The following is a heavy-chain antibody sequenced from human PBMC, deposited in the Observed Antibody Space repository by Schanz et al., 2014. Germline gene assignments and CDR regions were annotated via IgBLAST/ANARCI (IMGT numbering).Heavy chain of an antibody. CDR1: GYSFISHA. D-gene: IGHD2-15*01. CDR3: ARVRYWNDGNCSEDNWYET. J-gene: IGHJ5*02. Sequence: QVQLVQSGAEVKKPGASVKVSCKASGYSFISHAIHWVRQAPGQRLEWMGWINAANGNARYSQKFQGRVTITRDTSASAADIELSSLRTEDTTVYYCARVRYWNDGNCSEDNWYETWGQGTLVIVSS. CDR2: INAANGNA. V-gene: IGHV1-3*01.